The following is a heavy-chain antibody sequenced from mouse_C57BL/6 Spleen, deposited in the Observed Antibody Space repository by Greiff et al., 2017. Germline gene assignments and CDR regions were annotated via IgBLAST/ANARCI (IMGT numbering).Heavy chain of an antibody. J-gene: IGHJ2*01. Sequence: QVQLQQPGAELVMPGASVKLSCKASGYTFTSYWMHWVKQRPGQGLEWIGEIDPSDSYTNYNQKFKGKATLTVDKSSSTAYMQLSSLTSEDSAVYYCARSDGNDLGYWGQGTTLTVDS. V-gene: IGHV1-69*01. CDR1: GYTFTSYW. CDR3: ARSDGNDLGY. D-gene: IGHD2-2*01. CDR2: IDPSDSYT.